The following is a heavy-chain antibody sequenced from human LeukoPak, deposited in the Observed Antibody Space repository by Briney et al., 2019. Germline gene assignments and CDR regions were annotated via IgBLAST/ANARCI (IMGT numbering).Heavy chain of an antibody. V-gene: IGHV5-51*01. CDR1: GYSFTSYW. Sequence: GGSLKISCKGSGYSFTSYWIGWVRQMPGKGREWMGIIYPGDSDTRYSPSFQGQVTISADKSISTAYLQWSSLKASGTAMYYCARLGVVVPATRGWFDPWGQGTLVTVSS. J-gene: IGHJ5*02. CDR2: IYPGDSDT. D-gene: IGHD2-2*01. CDR3: ARLGVVVPATRGWFDP.